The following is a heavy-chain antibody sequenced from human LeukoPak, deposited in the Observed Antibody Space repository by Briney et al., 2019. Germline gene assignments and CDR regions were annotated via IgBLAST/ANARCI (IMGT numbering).Heavy chain of an antibody. D-gene: IGHD3-10*01. CDR3: AREGSGTRWFDP. CDR1: GGTFSSYA. V-gene: IGHV1-69*05. Sequence: SVKVSCKASGGTFSSYAISWVRQAPGQGLEWMGGIIPIFGTANYAQKFQGRVTITTDESTSTAYMELSSLRSEDTAVYYCAREGSGTRWFDPWGQGTLVTVSS. J-gene: IGHJ5*02. CDR2: IIPIFGTA.